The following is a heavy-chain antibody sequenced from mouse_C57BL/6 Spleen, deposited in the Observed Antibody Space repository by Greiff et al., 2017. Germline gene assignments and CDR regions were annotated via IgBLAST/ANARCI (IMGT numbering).Heavy chain of an antibody. CDR1: GFTFSDYG. J-gene: IGHJ4*01. D-gene: IGHD2-5*01. CDR2: ISSGSSTI. CDR3: ARKETYYSNPNYAMDY. Sequence: EVKLVESGGGLVKPGGSLKLSCAASGFTFSDYGMHWVRQAPEKGLEWVAYISSGSSTIYYADTVKGRFTISRDNAKTTLFMQMTSLRSEEKAMYYCARKETYYSNPNYAMDYWGQGTSVTVSS. V-gene: IGHV5-17*01.